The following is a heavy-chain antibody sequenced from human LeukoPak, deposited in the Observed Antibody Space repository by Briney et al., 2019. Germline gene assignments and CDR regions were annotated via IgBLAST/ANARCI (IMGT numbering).Heavy chain of an antibody. Sequence: GGSLRLSCAASGFTFSSYGMHWVRQAPGKGLEWVAVISYDGSNKYYADSVKGRFTISRDNSKNTLYLQMNSLRAEDTAVYYCARVVGATTRIGLYYFDYWGQGTLVTVSS. CDR1: GFTFSSYG. CDR2: ISYDGSNK. V-gene: IGHV3-30*03. D-gene: IGHD1-26*01. J-gene: IGHJ4*02. CDR3: ARVVGATTRIGLYYFDY.